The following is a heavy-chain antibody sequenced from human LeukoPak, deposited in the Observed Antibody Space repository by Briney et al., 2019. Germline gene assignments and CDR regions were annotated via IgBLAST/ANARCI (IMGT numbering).Heavy chain of an antibody. CDR1: GYSFTASY. V-gene: IGHV1-2*02. J-gene: IGHJ5*01. CDR2: INPKNGDT. Sequence: ASVKVSCKASGYSFTASYIHWVRQAPGQGLEWVGCINPKNGDTSSAQSFQGRVTMTRDTSLSTAYMDLTSLRSDDTAVYYCVRDDYNGNSFDSWGPGTLVTVSS. CDR3: VRDDYNGNSFDS. D-gene: IGHD4-23*01.